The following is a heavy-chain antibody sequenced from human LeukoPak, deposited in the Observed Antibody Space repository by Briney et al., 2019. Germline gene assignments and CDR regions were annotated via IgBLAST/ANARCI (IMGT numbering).Heavy chain of an antibody. J-gene: IGHJ4*02. CDR1: GYSFTTYW. Sequence: GESLQISCKASGYSFTTYWIAWVRQMPGKGPEWMGMIYPGDSETRHSPSFQGQVTISADKSISTAYLQWSSLKASDTAMYYCARRPAQRGYFEYWGQGTLVTVSS. V-gene: IGHV5-51*01. D-gene: IGHD6-25*01. CDR3: ARRPAQRGYFEY. CDR2: IYPGDSET.